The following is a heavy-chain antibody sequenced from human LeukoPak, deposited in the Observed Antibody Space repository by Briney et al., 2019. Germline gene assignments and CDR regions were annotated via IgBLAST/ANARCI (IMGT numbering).Heavy chain of an antibody. D-gene: IGHD6-13*01. CDR2: INPTVGDT. Sequence: ASVKVSCKASGYTLTSYYMHSVRQAPGQGLEWMGIINPTVGDTIYAQKFQGRVTMTRDMSTSTVYMELSSLRSDDTAVYYCARYGFSSSWQGGWHAFDIWGQGTMVTVSS. J-gene: IGHJ3*02. V-gene: IGHV1-46*01. CDR3: ARYGFSSSWQGGWHAFDI. CDR1: GYTLTSYY.